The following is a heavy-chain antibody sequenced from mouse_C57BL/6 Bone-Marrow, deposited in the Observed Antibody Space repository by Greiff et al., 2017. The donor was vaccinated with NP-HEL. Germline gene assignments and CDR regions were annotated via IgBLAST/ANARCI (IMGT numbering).Heavy chain of an antibody. Sequence: EVKLMESGGGLVQSGRSLRLSCATSGFTFSDFYMEWVRQAPGKGLEWIAASRNKANDYTTEYSASVKGRFIVSGDTSQSILYLQMNALRAEDTAIYYCARDHYYAMDYWGQGTSVTVSS. CDR2: SRNKANDYTT. V-gene: IGHV7-1*01. J-gene: IGHJ4*01. CDR1: GFTFSDFY. CDR3: ARDHYYAMDY.